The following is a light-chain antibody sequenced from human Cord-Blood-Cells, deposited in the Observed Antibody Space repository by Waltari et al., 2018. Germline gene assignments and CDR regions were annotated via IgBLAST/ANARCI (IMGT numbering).Light chain of an antibody. Sequence: EIVLTQSPVTLSLSPGERSTLSCRASQSVSSSYLAWYQQKPGQAPRLLIYGASSRATGIPDRFSGSGSGKDFTLTISRLEPEDFAVYYCQQYGSSPTFGQGTKVEIK. CDR3: QQYGSSPT. V-gene: IGKV3-20*01. CDR1: QSVSSSY. J-gene: IGKJ1*01. CDR2: GAS.